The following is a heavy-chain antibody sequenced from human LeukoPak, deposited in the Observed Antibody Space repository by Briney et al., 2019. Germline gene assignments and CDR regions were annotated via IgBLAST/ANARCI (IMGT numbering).Heavy chain of an antibody. CDR1: GFTFSSYS. Sequence: GGSLRLSCAASGFTFSSYSMNWVRQAPGKGLEWVSSISSSSSYIYYADSVKGRFTISRDNAKSSLYLQMNSLRAEDTAVYYCAREMVAYYDFWSGPEGFDYWGQGTLVTVSS. CDR3: AREMVAYYDFWSGPEGFDY. V-gene: IGHV3-21*01. D-gene: IGHD3-3*01. CDR2: ISSSSSYI. J-gene: IGHJ4*02.